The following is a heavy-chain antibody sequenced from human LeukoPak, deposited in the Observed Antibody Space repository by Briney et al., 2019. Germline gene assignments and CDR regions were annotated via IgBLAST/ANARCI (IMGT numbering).Heavy chain of an antibody. J-gene: IGHJ4*02. CDR2: ISYDGSNK. V-gene: IGHV3-30-3*01. CDR1: EFTFSTYA. Sequence: GGSLRLSCAASEFTFSTYAMHWVRQAPGKGLEWVAVISYDGSNKYYADSVKGRFTISRDNSKSTLYLQMNNLRADDTAVYSCARDRAGYYDSSGPLDYWGQGTLVTVSS. D-gene: IGHD3-22*01. CDR3: ARDRAGYYDSSGPLDY.